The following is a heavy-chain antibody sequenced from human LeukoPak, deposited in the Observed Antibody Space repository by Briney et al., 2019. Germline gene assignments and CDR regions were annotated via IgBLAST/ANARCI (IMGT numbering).Heavy chain of an antibody. D-gene: IGHD3-9*01. V-gene: IGHV1-18*04. J-gene: IGHJ6*04. Sequence: ASVKVSCKASGYTFTSYGISWVRQAPGQGLEWMGWISAYNGNTNFAQKFQGRVTMATDTSTSTAYMELRSLRSEDTAVYYCARDKRINYDILTGYYWYYYYYGMDVWGKGTTVTVSS. CDR1: GYTFTSYG. CDR3: ARDKRINYDILTGYYWYYYYYGMDV. CDR2: ISAYNGNT.